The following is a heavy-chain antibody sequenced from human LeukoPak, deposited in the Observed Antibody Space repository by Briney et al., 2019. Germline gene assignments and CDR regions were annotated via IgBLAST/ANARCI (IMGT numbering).Heavy chain of an antibody. CDR3: AREEMPGKFDY. D-gene: IGHD1-26*01. CDR1: GDSISSSHW. J-gene: IGHJ4*02. V-gene: IGHV4-4*02. CDR2: IYHSGNT. Sequence: SETLSLTCTVSGDSISSSHWWSWVRPSPGKGLEWIGEIYHSGNTNYNPSLKSRVAISLDKSSNQFSLRLTSVTAADTAMYFCAREEMPGKFDYWGQGILVTVSS.